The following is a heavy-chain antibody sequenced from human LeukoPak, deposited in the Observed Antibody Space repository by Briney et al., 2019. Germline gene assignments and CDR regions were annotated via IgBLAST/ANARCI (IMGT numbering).Heavy chain of an antibody. CDR3: ARDRWGPLVGDY. J-gene: IGHJ4*02. CDR1: GGTFSSYA. Sequence: ASVKVSCKASGGTFSSYAISWVRQAPGQGLEWMGGIIPIFGTANYAQKLQGRVTMTTDTSTSTAYMELRSLRSDDTAVYYCARDRWGPLVGDYWGQGTLVTVSS. CDR2: IIPIFGTA. D-gene: IGHD2-8*02. V-gene: IGHV1-69*05.